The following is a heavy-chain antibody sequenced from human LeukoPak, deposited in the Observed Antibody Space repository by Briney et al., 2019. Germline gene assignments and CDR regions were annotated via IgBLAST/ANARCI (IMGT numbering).Heavy chain of an antibody. Sequence: AGGSLRLSCAASGFTFSSYAMSWVRQAPGKGLEWVSAISGSGGSTYYADSAKGRFTISRDNSKNTLYLQMNSLRAEDTAVYYCAKDHRYCGGDCYSTNDYWGQGTLVTVSS. D-gene: IGHD2-21*01. CDR2: ISGSGGST. CDR3: AKDHRYCGGDCYSTNDY. J-gene: IGHJ4*02. CDR1: GFTFSSYA. V-gene: IGHV3-23*01.